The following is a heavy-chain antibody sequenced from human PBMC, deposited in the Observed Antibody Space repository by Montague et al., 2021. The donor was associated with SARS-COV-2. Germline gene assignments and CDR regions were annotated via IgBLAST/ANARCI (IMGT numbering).Heavy chain of an antibody. CDR2: ISGSGGST. D-gene: IGHD2-15*01. J-gene: IGHJ4*02. Sequence: SLRLSCAASGITFSNYAMSWVRQAPGKGLEWVSAISGSGGSTYYADSVKGRFTISRDNYKNTLYLQMNSLRAGDTAVYYCAKDKGVAYYFDHWGQGTLVTVSS. V-gene: IGHV3-23*01. CDR1: GITFSNYA. CDR3: AKDKGVAYYFDH.